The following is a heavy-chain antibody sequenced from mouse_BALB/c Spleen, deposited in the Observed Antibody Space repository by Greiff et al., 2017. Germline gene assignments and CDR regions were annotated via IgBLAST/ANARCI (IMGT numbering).Heavy chain of an antibody. V-gene: IGHV5-9-4*01. CDR1: GFTFSSYA. CDR3: AKSCDYYAMDY. J-gene: IGHJ4*01. CDR2: ISSGGSYT. Sequence: EVKLMESGGGLVKPGGSLKLSCAASGFTFSSYAMSWVRQSPEKRLEWVAEISSGGSYTYYPDTVTGRFTISRDNAKNTLYLEMSSLRSEDTAMYYCAKSCDYYAMDYWGQGTSVTVSS.